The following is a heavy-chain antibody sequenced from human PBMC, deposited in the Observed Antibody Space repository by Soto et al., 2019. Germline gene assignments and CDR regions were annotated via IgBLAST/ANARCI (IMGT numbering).Heavy chain of an antibody. Sequence: QVQLVVSGGGLVKPGGSLRISCAASGFTFSDYYISWIRQAPGKGLEWVSYISSSGSIIYYADSVKGRFTISRDNAKNSLYLQMNSLRAEDTAVYYCALAGYDSNYYAVTPLSAGHFWGQGTLSPSPQ. J-gene: IGHJ4*02. CDR2: ISSSGSII. V-gene: IGHV3-11*01. CDR1: GFTFSDYY. D-gene: IGHD4-4*01. CDR3: ALAGYDSNYYAVTPLSAGHF.